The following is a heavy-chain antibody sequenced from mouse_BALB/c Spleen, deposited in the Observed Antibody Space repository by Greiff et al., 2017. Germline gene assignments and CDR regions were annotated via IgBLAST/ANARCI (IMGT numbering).Heavy chain of an antibody. D-gene: IGHD1-1*01. CDR1: GYTFTSYW. J-gene: IGHJ1*01. CDR3: ARDGSRDWDFDV. V-gene: IGHV1-69*02. CDR2: IDPSDSYT. Sequence: VQLQQPGAELVKPGASVKLSCKASGYTFTSYWMHWVKQRPGQGLEWIGEIDPSDSYTNYNQKFKGKATLTVDKSSSTAYMQLSSLTSEDSAVYCCARDGSRDWDFDVWGAGTTVTVSS.